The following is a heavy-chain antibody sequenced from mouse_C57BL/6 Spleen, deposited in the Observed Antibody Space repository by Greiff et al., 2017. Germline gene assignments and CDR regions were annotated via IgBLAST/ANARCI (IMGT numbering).Heavy chain of an antibody. J-gene: IGHJ3*02. CDR1: GYTFTSYW. CDR3: ARSELPGTGSGFGD. CDR2: IDPSDSET. V-gene: IGHV1-52*01. Sequence: VQLQQPGAELVRPGSSVKLSCKASGYTFTSYWMHWVKQRPIQGLEWIGNIDPSDSETHYNQKFKDKATLTVDKSSSTAYMQLSSLTSEDSAVYYCARSELPGTGSGFGDWGQGALVTV. D-gene: IGHD4-1*01.